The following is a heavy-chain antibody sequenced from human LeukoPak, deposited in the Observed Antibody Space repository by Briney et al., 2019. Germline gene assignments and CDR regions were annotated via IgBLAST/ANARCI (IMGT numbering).Heavy chain of an antibody. J-gene: IGHJ3*02. V-gene: IGHV4-34*01. CDR2: IYYSGST. Sequence: PSETLSLTCAVYGGSFSGYYWSWIRQPPGKGLEWIGSIYYSGSTYYNPSLKSRVTISVDTSKNQFSLKLSSVTAADTAVYYCAITDDYGDLDAFDIWGQGTMVTVSS. CDR1: GGSFSGYY. CDR3: AITDDYGDLDAFDI. D-gene: IGHD4-17*01.